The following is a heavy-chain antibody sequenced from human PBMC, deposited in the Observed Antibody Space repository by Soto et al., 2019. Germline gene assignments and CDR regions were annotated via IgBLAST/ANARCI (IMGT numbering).Heavy chain of an antibody. D-gene: IGHD2-8*01. V-gene: IGHV3-74*01. CDR1: GFTFSSYW. J-gene: IGHJ6*02. Sequence: GGSLRLSCAASGFTFSSYWMHWVRQAPGKGLVWVSRINSDGSSTSYADSVKGRFTISRDNAKNTLYLQMNSLRAGDTAVYYCARGKAGGTSRRSFNGVYGMDVWGQGTTVTVSS. CDR3: ARGKAGGTSRRSFNGVYGMDV. CDR2: INSDGSST.